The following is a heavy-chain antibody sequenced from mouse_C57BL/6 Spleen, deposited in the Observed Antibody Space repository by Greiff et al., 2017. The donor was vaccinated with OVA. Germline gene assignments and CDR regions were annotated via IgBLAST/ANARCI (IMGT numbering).Heavy chain of an antibody. CDR2: INPNNGGT. CDR1: GYTFTDYN. D-gene: IGHD2-3*01. CDR3: ARDDGYLWYFDV. Sequence: EVQLQQSGPELVKPGDSVKMSCKASGYTFTDYNMHWVKQSHGKSLEWIGYINPNNGGTSYNQKFKGKATLTVNKASSTAYMERRSLTSEDSAVYYCARDDGYLWYFDVWGTGTTVTVSS. V-gene: IGHV1-22*01. J-gene: IGHJ1*03.